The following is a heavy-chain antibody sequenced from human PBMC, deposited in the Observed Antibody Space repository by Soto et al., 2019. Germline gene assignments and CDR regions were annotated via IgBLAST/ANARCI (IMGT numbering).Heavy chain of an antibody. CDR1: GFTFSGYA. D-gene: IGHD1-26*01. CDR2: ISFSGDNT. J-gene: IGHJ4*02. Sequence: EVQLLESGGGSVPPGGFLRLSCVASGFTFSGYALSWVRQAPGKGLEWVSTISFSGDNTYYADSVTGRFTISRDSSQNTLFLQMTSLRVEDTALYYCVREGLRATTKGPYFDYWGQGTLVTVSS. V-gene: IGHV3-23*01. CDR3: VREGLRATTKGPYFDY.